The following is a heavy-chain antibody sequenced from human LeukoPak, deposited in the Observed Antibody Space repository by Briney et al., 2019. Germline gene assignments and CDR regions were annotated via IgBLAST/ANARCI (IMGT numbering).Heavy chain of an antibody. CDR1: GFTFSSYA. V-gene: IGHV3-23*01. CDR3: ARSRITIFGVVTAFDY. J-gene: IGHJ4*02. D-gene: IGHD3-3*01. Sequence: GGSLRLSCAASGFTFSSYAMSWVRQAPGKGLEWLSAISGSGGSTYYADSVKGRFTISRDNSKNTLYLQMNSLRAEDTAVYYCARSRITIFGVVTAFDYWGQGTLVTVSS. CDR2: ISGSGGST.